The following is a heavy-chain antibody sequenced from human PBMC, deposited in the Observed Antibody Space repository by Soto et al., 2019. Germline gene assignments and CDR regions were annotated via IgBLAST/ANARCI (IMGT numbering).Heavy chain of an antibody. CDR2: INGDATIS. V-gene: IGHV3-74*01. CDR1: GFTFSTYW. D-gene: IGHD6-19*01. CDR3: ARRVAVPGTANWYCDL. J-gene: IGHJ2*01. Sequence: EVPLVESGGDLVQPGGSLRLSCVASGFTFSTYWIHWVRQPPGKGLVWVSRINGDATISNYADSVKGRFTISRDNDKNTVYLQMNSLRAEDTAMYYCARRVAVPGTANWYCDLWGRGTLVTVSS.